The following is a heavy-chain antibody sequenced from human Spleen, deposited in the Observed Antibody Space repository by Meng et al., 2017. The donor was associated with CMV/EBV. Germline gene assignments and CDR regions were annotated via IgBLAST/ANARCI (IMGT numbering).Heavy chain of an antibody. V-gene: IGHV3-30*04. Sequence: GESLKISCAASGFTFSSYAMHWVRQPPGKGPEWVAVISHDGINKYYADSVKGRFTVSRDNSENTLYLQMNSLRAEDTAVYYCTREWAFSYSSSWYYGMDVWGQGTTVTVSS. J-gene: IGHJ6*02. D-gene: IGHD6-13*01. CDR2: ISHDGINK. CDR3: TREWAFSYSSSWYYGMDV. CDR1: GFTFSSYA.